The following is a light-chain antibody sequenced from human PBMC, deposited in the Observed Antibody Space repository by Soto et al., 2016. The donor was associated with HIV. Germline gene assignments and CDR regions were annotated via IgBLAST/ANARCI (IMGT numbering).Light chain of an antibody. Sequence: DIVMTQNPLSLSVTPGQPASISCKSNQSLLHSGGKTSLSWYLQKPGQPPHLLIYEVSNRFSGVPNRFSGSGSGTDFTLEISRAEAEDVGVYYCMQVYSFPTFGQGTKLEIK. CDR3: MQVYSFPT. J-gene: IGKJ2*01. V-gene: IGKV2D-29*01. CDR1: QSLLHSGGKTS. CDR2: EVS.